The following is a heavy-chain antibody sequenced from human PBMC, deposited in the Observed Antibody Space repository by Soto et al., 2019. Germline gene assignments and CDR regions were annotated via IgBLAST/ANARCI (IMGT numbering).Heavy chain of an antibody. V-gene: IGHV3-30-3*01. D-gene: IGHD1-7*01. J-gene: IGHJ4*02. Sequence: QVRLVESGGGVVQPGRSLRLSCAASGFTFSSYAMHWVRQAPGKGLEWVAVISYDGSNKYYADSVKGRFTISRDNSKNTLYLQMNSLRAEDTAVYYCAREYGITGTTFDYWGQGTLVTVSS. CDR3: AREYGITGTTFDY. CDR1: GFTFSSYA. CDR2: ISYDGSNK.